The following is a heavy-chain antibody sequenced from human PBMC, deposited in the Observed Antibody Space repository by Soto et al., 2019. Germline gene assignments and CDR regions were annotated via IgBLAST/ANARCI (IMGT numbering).Heavy chain of an antibody. CDR1: GFTLSDNY. J-gene: IGHJ4*02. CDR2: TRNKANRYTT. Sequence: EVQLVESGEGLIQPGGSLRLSCAGSGFTLSDNYMDWVRQAPGKGLAWVGRTRNKANRYTTEYAASVKGRFTVSRDESMNSLHLQMNSLKTEDTSVYYCVRTSHYGSGTWNFDFWGQGTVVSVSS. D-gene: IGHD3-10*01. CDR3: VRTSHYGSGTWNFDF. V-gene: IGHV3-72*01.